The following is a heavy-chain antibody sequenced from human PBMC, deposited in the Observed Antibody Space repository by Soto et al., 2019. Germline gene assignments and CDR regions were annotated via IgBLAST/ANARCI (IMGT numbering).Heavy chain of an antibody. CDR2: SIPVLGTR. Sequence: QVQLVQSGAEVKKPGSSVKVSCKASGGAFSSFDISWVRQAPGLGLEWMGGSIPVLGTRSYAQNFQGRITITADAYTRTAHMELYSLRPDDTAIYSCARARAERERSYDFWDGEFDSWGQGTLVTVSS. J-gene: IGHJ4*02. CDR3: ARARAERERSYDFWDGEFDS. CDR1: GGAFSSFD. D-gene: IGHD3-3*01. V-gene: IGHV1-69*01.